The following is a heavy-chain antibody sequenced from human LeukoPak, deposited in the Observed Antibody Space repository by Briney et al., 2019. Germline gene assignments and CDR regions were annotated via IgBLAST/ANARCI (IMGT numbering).Heavy chain of an antibody. J-gene: IGHJ4*02. CDR1: GYSFTSYW. CDR3: ARREEDGYNEFDY. CDR2: IYPGDSDT. D-gene: IGHD5-24*01. V-gene: IGHV5-51*01. Sequence: GESLKISCKGSGYSFTSYWIGWVRQMPGKGLEGMGIIYPGDSDTRYSPSFQGQVTISAAKSISTAYLQWSSLTASDTAMYYCARREEDGYNEFDYWGQGTLVTVSS.